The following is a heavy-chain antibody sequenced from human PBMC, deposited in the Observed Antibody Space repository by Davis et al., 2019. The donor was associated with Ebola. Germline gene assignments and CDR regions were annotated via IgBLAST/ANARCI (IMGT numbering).Heavy chain of an antibody. CDR3: ARIGLGRDFYGMDV. J-gene: IGHJ6*02. CDR2: IHPAKGNT. Sequence: ASVKVSCKASGYKFTNYAMHWLRQAPGKRLEWMGWIHPAKGNTKVSQKFQGRVTITSETSARTAYMELGSLRSEDTAVFYCARIGLGRDFYGMDVWGQGTKVTFSS. CDR1: GYKFTNYA. V-gene: IGHV1-3*01.